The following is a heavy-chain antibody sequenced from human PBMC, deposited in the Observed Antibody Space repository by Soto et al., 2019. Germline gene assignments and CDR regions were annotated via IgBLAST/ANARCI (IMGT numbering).Heavy chain of an antibody. J-gene: IGHJ4*02. V-gene: IGHV4-39*01. CDR2: IYYSGST. CDR1: GGSISSSSYY. CDR3: ASHAESSGWYVPLYYFDY. Sequence: SETLSLTCTVSGGSISSSSYYWGWIRQPPGKGLEWIGSIYYSGSTYYNPSLKSRVTISVDTSKNQFSLKLSSVTAADTVVYYCASHAESSGWYVPLYYFDYWGQGTLVTVSS. D-gene: IGHD6-19*01.